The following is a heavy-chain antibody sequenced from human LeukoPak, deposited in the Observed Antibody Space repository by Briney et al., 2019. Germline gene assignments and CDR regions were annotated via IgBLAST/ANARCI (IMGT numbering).Heavy chain of an antibody. CDR3: AKDVATIGSYYYYYMDV. D-gene: IGHD5-24*01. J-gene: IGHJ6*03. Sequence: GGSLRLSCAASGFTFSSYAMSWVRQAPGKGLEWVSAISGSGGSTYYADSVKGRFTISRDNSENTLYLQMNSLRAEDTAVYYCAKDVATIGSYYYYYMDVWGKGTTVTVSS. V-gene: IGHV3-23*01. CDR1: GFTFSSYA. CDR2: ISGSGGST.